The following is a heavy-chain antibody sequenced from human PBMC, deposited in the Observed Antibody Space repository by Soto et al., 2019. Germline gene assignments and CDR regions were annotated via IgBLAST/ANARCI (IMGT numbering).Heavy chain of an antibody. Sequence: QVQLQESGPGLVKPSQTLSLTCTVSGGSISSGDYYWSWIRQPPGKGLEWIGYIYYSGSTYYNPSLKSXXTXSXXTSKNQFSLKLSSVTAADTAVYYCARVASGGWFDPWGQGTLVTVSS. CDR1: GGSISSGDYY. V-gene: IGHV4-30-4*01. CDR2: IYYSGST. D-gene: IGHD1-26*01. J-gene: IGHJ5*02. CDR3: ARVASGGWFDP.